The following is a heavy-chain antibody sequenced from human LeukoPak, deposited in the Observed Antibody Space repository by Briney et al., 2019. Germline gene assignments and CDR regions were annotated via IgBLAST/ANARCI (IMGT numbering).Heavy chain of an antibody. J-gene: IGHJ5*02. CDR3: ARVPGGALNWFDP. D-gene: IGHD1-1*01. CDR2: IYYSGST. Sequence: SETLSLTCTVSGGSIRSYYWSWIRQPPGKGLEWIGYIYYSGSTNYNPSLKSRVTISVYTSKNQFSLKLRSVTAADTSVYYCARVPGGALNWFDPWGQGTLVTVSS. CDR1: GGSIRSYY. V-gene: IGHV4-59*08.